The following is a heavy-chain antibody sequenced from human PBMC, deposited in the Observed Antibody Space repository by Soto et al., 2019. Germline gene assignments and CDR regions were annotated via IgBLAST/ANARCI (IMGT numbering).Heavy chain of an antibody. D-gene: IGHD4-4*01. Sequence: PSETLSLTCTVSGGSISSSSYYWGWIRQPPGKGLEWIGSIYYSGSTYYNPSLKSRVTISVDTSKNQFSLKLSSVTAADTAVYYCARDYSNYYYYYGMDVWGQGXTVTVSS. CDR3: ARDYSNYYYYYGMDV. CDR2: IYYSGST. V-gene: IGHV4-39*01. J-gene: IGHJ6*02. CDR1: GGSISSSSYY.